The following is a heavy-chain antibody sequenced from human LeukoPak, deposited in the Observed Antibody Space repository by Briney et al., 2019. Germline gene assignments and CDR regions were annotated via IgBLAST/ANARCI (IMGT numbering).Heavy chain of an antibody. V-gene: IGHV3-30*18. Sequence: GGSLRLSCAASGFTFSSYGMHWVRQAPGKGLEWVAAISYDGSNKYYADSVKGRFTISRDNSKNTLYLQMNSLRAEDTAVYYCAKDGGGYGDYLIDYWGQGTLVTVSS. J-gene: IGHJ4*02. CDR1: GFTFSSYG. D-gene: IGHD4-17*01. CDR3: AKDGGGYGDYLIDY. CDR2: ISYDGSNK.